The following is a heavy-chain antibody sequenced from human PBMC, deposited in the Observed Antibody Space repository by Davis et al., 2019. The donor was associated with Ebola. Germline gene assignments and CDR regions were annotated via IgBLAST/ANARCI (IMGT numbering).Heavy chain of an antibody. Sequence: SETLSLTCAVYGGSFSGYYWSWIRQPPGKGLEWIGEINHSGSTNYNPSLKSRVTISVDTSKNQFSLKLSSVTAADTAVYYCAKDRPRRVVVPAAIVDYWGQGTLVTVSS. V-gene: IGHV4-34*01. CDR1: GGSFSGYY. CDR3: AKDRPRRVVVPAAIVDY. J-gene: IGHJ4*02. D-gene: IGHD2-2*02. CDR2: INHSGST.